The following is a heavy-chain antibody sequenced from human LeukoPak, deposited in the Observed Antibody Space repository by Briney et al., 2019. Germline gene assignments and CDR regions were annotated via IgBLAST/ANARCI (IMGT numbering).Heavy chain of an antibody. Sequence: GGSLRLSCLVSGVSLSSYGMHWVRQAPDKGLEWLAWLPYDGSYNLTAASLKGRFAISKDISTNTLYLDMDSLTAEDTAVYYCAAAGLGVAHWIDSWGQGTLVTVSS. CDR1: GVSLSSYG. J-gene: IGHJ5*01. V-gene: IGHV3-30*02. D-gene: IGHD2-15*01. CDR2: LPYDGSYN. CDR3: AAAGLGVAHWIDS.